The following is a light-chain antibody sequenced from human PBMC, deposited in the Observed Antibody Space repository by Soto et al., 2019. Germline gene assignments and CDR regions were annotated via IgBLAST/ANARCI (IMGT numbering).Light chain of an antibody. CDR2: DVS. J-gene: IGLJ1*01. Sequence: QSAPTQPASVSGSPGQSITISCTGTSRDDGGYNSVSWCQQHPGKAPKLMIYDVSNRPSGVSNRFSGSKYGNTASLTISGLQAEGEADYYCSAYTSSSTLVVFGTGTKLTVL. CDR1: SRDDGGYNS. CDR3: SAYTSSSTLVV. V-gene: IGLV2-14*01.